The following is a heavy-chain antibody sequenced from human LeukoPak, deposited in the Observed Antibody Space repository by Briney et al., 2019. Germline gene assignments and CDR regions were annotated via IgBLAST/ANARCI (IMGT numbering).Heavy chain of an antibody. CDR1: GYTFTGYY. J-gene: IGHJ3*02. Sequence: ASVKVSCKASGYTFTGYYMHWVRQAPGQGLEWMGWINPNSGGTNYAQKFQGRVTMTRDTSISTAYMELSSLRSEDTAVYYCARDSDSSSDAFDIWGQGTMVTVSS. CDR2: INPNSGGT. D-gene: IGHD3-22*01. CDR3: ARDSDSSSDAFDI. V-gene: IGHV1-2*02.